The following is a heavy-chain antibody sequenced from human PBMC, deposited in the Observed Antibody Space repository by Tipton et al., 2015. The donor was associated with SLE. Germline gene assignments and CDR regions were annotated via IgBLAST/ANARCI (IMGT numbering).Heavy chain of an antibody. CDR1: GGSISITSYY. CDR3: ARHRGYFTVSDYLDY. V-gene: IGHV4-39*07. Sequence: TLSLTCTVSGGSISITSYYWGWIRQSPGKGLEWIGNIYYSGNTYYSLSLESRVTISVDTSKNQFSLKLSSVTAADTAVYYCARHRGYFTVSDYLDYWGQGALVTGSS. J-gene: IGHJ4*02. CDR2: IYYSGNT. D-gene: IGHD3-10*01.